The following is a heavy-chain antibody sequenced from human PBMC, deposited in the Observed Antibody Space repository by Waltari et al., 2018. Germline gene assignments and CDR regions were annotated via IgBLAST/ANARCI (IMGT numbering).Heavy chain of an antibody. V-gene: IGHV4-61*02. CDR1: GGSISSRSYY. D-gene: IGHD3-16*01. CDR2: NYTSGSN. J-gene: IGHJ6*03. Sequence: QVQLQESGPGLVKPSQTLSLTCTVSGGSISSRSYYWSWIRQPAGQGLEWIGRNYTSGSNNYNPSLKSRVTISVDTSKNQFSLKLSAVTAADTAVYYCGGTWGGGWYYYYYYMDVWGKGTTVTVSS. CDR3: GGTWGGGWYYYYYYMDV.